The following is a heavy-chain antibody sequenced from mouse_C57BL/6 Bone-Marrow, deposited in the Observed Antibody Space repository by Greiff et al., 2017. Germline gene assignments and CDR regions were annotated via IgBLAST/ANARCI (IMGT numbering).Heavy chain of an antibody. CDR3: RLLWKAMDY. J-gene: IGHJ4*01. V-gene: IGHV14-1*01. CDR2: IDPEDGDT. D-gene: IGHD2-1*01. CDR1: GFNIKDYY. Sequence: EVQLQQSGAELVRPGASVTLSCTASGFNIKDYYMHWVKQRPEQGLEWIGRIDPEDGDTEYAPKFQGKATMTADTSSNTAYLQLSSLTSEDTAVYYCRLLWKAMDYWGQGTSVTVSS.